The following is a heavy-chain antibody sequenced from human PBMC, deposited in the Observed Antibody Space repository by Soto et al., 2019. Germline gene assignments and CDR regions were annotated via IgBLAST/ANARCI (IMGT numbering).Heavy chain of an antibody. Sequence: GAPVKVSCKSSGYTFTSYALHWVRQAPGQRLEWMGWINAGNGNTKYSQKFQGRVTITRDTSASTAYMELSSLRSEDTAVYYCARDLGGWPDYWGQGTLVTVSS. V-gene: IGHV1-3*01. CDR3: ARDLGGWPDY. CDR1: GYTFTSYA. D-gene: IGHD2-15*01. CDR2: INAGNGNT. J-gene: IGHJ4*02.